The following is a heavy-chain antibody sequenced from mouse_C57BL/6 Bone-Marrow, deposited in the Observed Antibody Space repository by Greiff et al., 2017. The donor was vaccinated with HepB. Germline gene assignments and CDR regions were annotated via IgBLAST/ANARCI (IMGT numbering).Heavy chain of an antibody. Sequence: EVKLQQSGPELVKPGASVKMSCKASGYTFTDYNMHWVKQSHGKSLEWIGYINPNNGGTSYNQKFKGKATLTVNKSSSTAYMELRSLTSEDSAVYYCAIYRDGYYVGLAMDYWGQGTSVTVSS. CDR2: INPNNGGT. D-gene: IGHD2-3*01. J-gene: IGHJ4*01. CDR3: AIYRDGYYVGLAMDY. CDR1: GYTFTDYN. V-gene: IGHV1-22*01.